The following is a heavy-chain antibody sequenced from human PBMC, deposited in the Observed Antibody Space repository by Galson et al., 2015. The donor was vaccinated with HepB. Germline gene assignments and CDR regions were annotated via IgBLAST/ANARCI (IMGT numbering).Heavy chain of an antibody. CDR2: ISSSSSTI. Sequence: SLRLSCAASGFTFSSYSMNWVRQAPGKGLEWVSYISSSSSTIYYADSVKGRFTISRDNAKNSLYLQMNSLRAEDTAVYYCARAMREYYDFWSGYPPDCYYYMDVWGKGTTVTVSS. CDR1: GFTFSSYS. V-gene: IGHV3-48*01. CDR3: ARAMREYYDFWSGYPPDCYYYMDV. J-gene: IGHJ6*03. D-gene: IGHD3-3*01.